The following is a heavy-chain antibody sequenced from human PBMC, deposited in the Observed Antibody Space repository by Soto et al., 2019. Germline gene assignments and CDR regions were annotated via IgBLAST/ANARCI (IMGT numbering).Heavy chain of an antibody. CDR2: LSYDGSET. CDR1: GFTFSNNG. D-gene: IGHD3-10*02. V-gene: IGHV3-30*03. CDR3: SIVRVADSPLDH. J-gene: IGHJ4*02. Sequence: LRLSCVGSGFTFSNNGMHWVRQTPGKGLEWVAFLSYDGSETFYADSVKGRFTVSRDNSKNTLFLHMRNLRRDDTAVYYCSIVRVADSPLDHWGQGTLVTVSS.